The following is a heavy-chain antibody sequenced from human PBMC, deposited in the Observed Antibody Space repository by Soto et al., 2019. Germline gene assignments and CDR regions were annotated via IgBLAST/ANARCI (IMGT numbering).Heavy chain of an antibody. CDR2: IYYSGST. V-gene: IGHV4-39*01. Sequence: QLQLQESGPGLVKPSETLSLTCTVSGGSISSSSYYWGWIRQPPGKGLEWIGSIYYSGSTYYNPSLKSRVTISVDTSKNQFSLKLSSVTAADTAVYYCASTGCSSSWYADFDYWGQGTLVTVSS. D-gene: IGHD6-13*01. CDR1: GGSISSSSYY. CDR3: ASTGCSSSWYADFDY. J-gene: IGHJ4*02.